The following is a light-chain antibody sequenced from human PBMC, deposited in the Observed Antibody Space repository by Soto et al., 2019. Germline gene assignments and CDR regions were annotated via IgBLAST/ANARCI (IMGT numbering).Light chain of an antibody. Sequence: EKVLTQSPGTLSLSPGERVTLSCRASQSVSSSYLAWYQQKPGQAPRLLIYGASSRATGIPDRFSGSGSGTDFTLTISSLEPEDFAVYYCQQRYNWPLTFGGGTKVDVK. CDR3: QQRYNWPLT. CDR1: QSVSSSY. CDR2: GAS. V-gene: IGKV3D-20*02. J-gene: IGKJ4*01.